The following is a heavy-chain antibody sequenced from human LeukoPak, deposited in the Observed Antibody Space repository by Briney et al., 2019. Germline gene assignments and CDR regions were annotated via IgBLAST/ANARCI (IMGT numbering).Heavy chain of an antibody. Sequence: SETLSLTCTVSGGSISSNKYCWSWIWQPAGKGLEWIGHIHTSGSTNYNPSLKSRVTISVDTSKNQFSLKLSSVTAADTAVYYCARSGLVGADFEYWGQGSLVSVSS. CDR2: IHTSGST. J-gene: IGHJ4*02. CDR3: ARSGLVGADFEY. CDR1: GGSISSNKYC. V-gene: IGHV4-61*09. D-gene: IGHD1-26*01.